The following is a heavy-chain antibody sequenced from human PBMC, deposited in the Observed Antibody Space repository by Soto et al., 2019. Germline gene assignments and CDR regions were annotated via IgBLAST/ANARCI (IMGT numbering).Heavy chain of an antibody. V-gene: IGHV1-2*06. Sequence: QVQLVQSGAEVKKPGASVRVSCKASGYSFTDYHIHWVRQAPGQGLEWLGRINPKSGGTSTAQKFQGGVTMTRDRSISTVYMELTRLRSDDTAVHFCARGHSTDCSNGVCSFFYNHEMDVWGQGTTVTVSS. J-gene: IGHJ6*02. CDR1: GYSFTDYH. D-gene: IGHD2-8*01. CDR3: ARGHSTDCSNGVCSFFYNHEMDV. CDR2: INPKSGGT.